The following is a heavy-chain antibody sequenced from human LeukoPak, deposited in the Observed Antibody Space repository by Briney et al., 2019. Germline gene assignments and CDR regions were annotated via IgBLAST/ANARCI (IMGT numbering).Heavy chain of an antibody. D-gene: IGHD3-10*01. Sequence: GGSLRLSCAASGFTFSNYAINWVRQAPGKGLEWVSTISGSGGSTYYADSAKGRFTISRDNSKNTLYLQMNSLRGEDTAIYYCVKGLDYWGQGILVTVSS. V-gene: IGHV3-23*01. CDR2: ISGSGGST. CDR3: VKGLDY. J-gene: IGHJ4*02. CDR1: GFTFSNYA.